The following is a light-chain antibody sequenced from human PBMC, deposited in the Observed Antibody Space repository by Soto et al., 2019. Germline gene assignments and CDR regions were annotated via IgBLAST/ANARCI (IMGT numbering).Light chain of an antibody. Sequence: QSVLTQPPSASGTPGQRVTISCSGSISNLGSNFVFWYQQLPGAAPKLLISRNGQRPSGVPDRFSGSKSGTSASLAISGLRSDDEADYHCAAWDDSLSGVVFGGGTKVTVL. CDR2: RNG. J-gene: IGLJ3*02. V-gene: IGLV1-47*01. CDR3: AAWDDSLSGVV. CDR1: ISNLGSNF.